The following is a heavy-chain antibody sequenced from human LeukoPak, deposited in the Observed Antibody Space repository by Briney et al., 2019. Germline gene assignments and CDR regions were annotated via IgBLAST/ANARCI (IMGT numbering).Heavy chain of an antibody. J-gene: IGHJ4*02. Sequence: PGGSLRLSCAASGFTFSSYAMSSVRQTPGKRLEWGSAISGSVGSTYYADSVKGRFTISRDNSKNTLYLQMNSLRAEDTAVYYCAKLFYLWRDAADYWGQGTLVTVSS. CDR1: GFTFSSYA. D-gene: IGHD3-3*01. CDR2: ISGSVGST. V-gene: IGHV3-23*01. CDR3: AKLFYLWRDAADY.